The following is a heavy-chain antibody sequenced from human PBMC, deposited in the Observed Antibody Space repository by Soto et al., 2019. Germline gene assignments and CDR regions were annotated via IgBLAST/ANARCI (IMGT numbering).Heavy chain of an antibody. CDR2: IYHSGST. V-gene: IGHV4-38-2*01. CDR3: ARVLTPITIFGVVILKHNWFDP. Sequence: SETLSLTCAVSGYSISSGYYWGWIRQPPGKGLEWIGSIYHSGSTYYNPSLKSRVTISVDTSKNQFSLKLSSVTAADTAVYYCARVLTPITIFGVVILKHNWFDPWGQGTLVTVS. J-gene: IGHJ5*02. CDR1: GYSISSGYY. D-gene: IGHD3-3*01.